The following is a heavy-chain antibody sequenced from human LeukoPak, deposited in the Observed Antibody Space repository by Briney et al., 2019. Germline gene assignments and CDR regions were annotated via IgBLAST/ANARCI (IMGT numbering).Heavy chain of an antibody. Sequence: ASVKVSCKASGYTFTSYAMHWVRQAPRQRLEWMGWINAGNGNTKYSQKFQGRVTITRDTSASTAYMELSSLRSEDTAVYYCARDSSSGTFDYWGQGTLVTVSS. V-gene: IGHV1-3*01. J-gene: IGHJ4*02. CDR1: GYTFTSYA. CDR3: ARDSSSGTFDY. D-gene: IGHD1-26*01. CDR2: INAGNGNT.